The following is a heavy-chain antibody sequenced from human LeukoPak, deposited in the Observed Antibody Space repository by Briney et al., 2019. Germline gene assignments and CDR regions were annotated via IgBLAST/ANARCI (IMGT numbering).Heavy chain of an antibody. CDR3: ARDTRIDYGDYGFLVDY. V-gene: IGHV3-30*04. D-gene: IGHD4-17*01. CDR1: GFTFSSYA. Sequence: GGSLRLSCAASGFTFSSYAVQWVRQAPGKGLEWVAVISYDGSNKYYADSVKGRFTISRDNSKNTLYLQMNSLRAEDTAVYYCARDTRIDYGDYGFLVDYWGQGTLVTVSS. J-gene: IGHJ4*02. CDR2: ISYDGSNK.